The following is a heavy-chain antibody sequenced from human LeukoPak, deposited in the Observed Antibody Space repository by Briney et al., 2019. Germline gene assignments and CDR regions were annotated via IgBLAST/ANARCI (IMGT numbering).Heavy chain of an antibody. CDR3: ARYSGSYSSADY. Sequence: ASVKVSCKASGYTFTGYYMHWVRQAPGQGLEWMGWINPNSGGTNYAQKFQGRVTMTRDTSISTAYMELSRLRSDDTAVYYCARYSGSYSSADYWGQGTLVTVSS. V-gene: IGHV1-2*02. D-gene: IGHD1-26*01. J-gene: IGHJ4*02. CDR2: INPNSGGT. CDR1: GYTFTGYY.